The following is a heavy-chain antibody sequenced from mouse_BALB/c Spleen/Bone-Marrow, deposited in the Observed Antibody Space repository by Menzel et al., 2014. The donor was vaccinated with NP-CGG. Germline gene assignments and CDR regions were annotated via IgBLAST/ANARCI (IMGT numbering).Heavy chain of an antibody. D-gene: IGHD2-2*01. J-gene: IGHJ3*01. CDR1: GYTFTSYW. Sequence: VHVKQSGTVLARPGASVKMSCKASGYTFTSYWMHWVKQRPGQGLEWIGAIYPGNSDTSYNQKFKGKAKLTAVTSTSTAYTELSSLTNEDSAVYYCIRVIYYGYAWFAYWGQGTLVTVSA. CDR3: IRVIYYGYAWFAY. V-gene: IGHV1-5*01. CDR2: IYPGNSDT.